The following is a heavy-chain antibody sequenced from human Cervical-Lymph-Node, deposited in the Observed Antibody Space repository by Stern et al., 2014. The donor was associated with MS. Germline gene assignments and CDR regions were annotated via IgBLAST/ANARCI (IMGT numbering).Heavy chain of an antibody. CDR2: INDIGST. CDR3: ARIETIYGTLRGFDY. D-gene: IGHD3-3*02. V-gene: IGHV4-59*08. J-gene: IGHJ4*02. CDR1: GGSISSYY. Sequence: VQLVESGPGLMKPSETLSLTCTVSGGSISSYYWSWIRQPPGKGPEWIGYINDIGSTNYNPSLKSRVTISIDTSKNQFSLKLTSLIAADTAVYFCARIETIYGTLRGFDYWGQGTLVTVSS.